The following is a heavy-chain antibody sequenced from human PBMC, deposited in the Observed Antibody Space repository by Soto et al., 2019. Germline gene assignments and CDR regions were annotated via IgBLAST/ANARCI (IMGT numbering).Heavy chain of an antibody. J-gene: IGHJ4*02. CDR2: INQDGSEK. Sequence: EVPLVESGGGLVQTGGSLRLSCAIFESTVSRDWMNWVRQAPGQGLEWVANINQDGSEKYYVDSVKGRFTISSDNAQKSLYMQMNSLRPADRAMYYGSGGVGDGFWGQGTLVTVSS. D-gene: IGHD1-26*01. CDR3: SGGVGDGF. CDR1: ESTVSRDW. V-gene: IGHV3-7*04.